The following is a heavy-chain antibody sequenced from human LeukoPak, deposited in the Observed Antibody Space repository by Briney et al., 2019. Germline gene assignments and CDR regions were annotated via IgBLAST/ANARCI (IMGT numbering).Heavy chain of an antibody. Sequence: GGSLRLSCAASGFTFSSYGMHWVRQAPGKGLEWGAFIRYDGSNKYYADSVKGRVTISGDNSKNTLYLQMNSLRAADTAVYYCAKDPTHYRVWDDYDSTVLSYWGQGTLVTVSS. D-gene: IGHD3-22*01. V-gene: IGHV3-30*02. CDR1: GFTFSSYG. CDR2: IRYDGSNK. CDR3: AKDPTHYRVWDDYDSTVLSY. J-gene: IGHJ4*02.